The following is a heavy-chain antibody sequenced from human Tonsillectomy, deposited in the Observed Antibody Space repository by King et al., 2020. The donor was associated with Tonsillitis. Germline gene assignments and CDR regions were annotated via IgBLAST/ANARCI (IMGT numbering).Heavy chain of an antibody. J-gene: IGHJ5*02. CDR2: IYHSGST. CDR3: ARTTNWVYWFDP. D-gene: IGHD7-27*01. Sequence: HVQLQESGPGLVKPSETLSLTCTVSGYSISSGYYWGWIRQPPGKGLEWIGSIYHSGSTYYDPSLKSRVTISVNTSKDQLSLKLSSVTAADTAVYYCARTTNWVYWFDPWGQGTLVTVSS. V-gene: IGHV4-38-2*02. CDR1: GYSISSGYY.